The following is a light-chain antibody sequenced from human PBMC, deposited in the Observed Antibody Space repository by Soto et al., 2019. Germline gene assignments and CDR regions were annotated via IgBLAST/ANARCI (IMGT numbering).Light chain of an antibody. V-gene: IGKV1-17*01. CDR3: LRYNSYPQT. Sequence: DIQMTQSPSSLSASVGDGVTITCRASQTISSYLNWYQQRPGIAPRLLIYAASTLQSGVPSRFSGSGSGTDFTLTISSLQPEDFATSYCLRYNSYPQTVGQGTKVDSK. J-gene: IGKJ1*01. CDR1: QTISSY. CDR2: AAS.